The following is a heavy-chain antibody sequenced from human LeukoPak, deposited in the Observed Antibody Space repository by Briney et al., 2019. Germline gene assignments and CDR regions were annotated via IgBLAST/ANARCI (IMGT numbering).Heavy chain of an antibody. CDR1: GISFSDFW. D-gene: IGHD3-22*01. CDR2: INQDGSHK. Sequence: GGSLRLSCAASGISFSDFWMHWIRQAPGKGLEWVANINQDGSHKYYVDSVEGRFTISRDTAKNSVHLEMNSLRVEDTAVYYCARDRGYTSYDYWGQAILVTASS. V-gene: IGHV3-7*01. CDR3: ARDRGYTSYDY. J-gene: IGHJ4*02.